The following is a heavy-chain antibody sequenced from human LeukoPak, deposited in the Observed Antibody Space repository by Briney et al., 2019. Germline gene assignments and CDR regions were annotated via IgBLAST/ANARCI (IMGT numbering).Heavy chain of an antibody. V-gene: IGHV4-34*01. D-gene: IGHD3-9*01. CDR2: INHSGST. Sequence: SETLSLTCAVYGGSFSGYYWSWIRQPPGKGLEWIGEINHSGSTNYNPSLKSRVTISVDKSKNQFSLKLSSVTAADTAVYYCARDPGPYYDILTGSLYYMDVWGKGTTVTVSS. J-gene: IGHJ6*03. CDR3: ARDPGPYYDILTGSLYYMDV. CDR1: GGSFSGYY.